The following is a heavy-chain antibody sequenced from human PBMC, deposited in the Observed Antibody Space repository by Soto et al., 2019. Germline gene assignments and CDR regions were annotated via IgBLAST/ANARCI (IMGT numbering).Heavy chain of an antibody. CDR1: GGSMSNYY. D-gene: IGHD2-2*01. V-gene: IGHV4-59*01. CDR2: IYYSGST. J-gene: IGHJ4*02. CDR3: ARRGCSSAGCPYYFDY. Sequence: PSETLSLTSTASGGSMSNYYWGWIRQPPGKGLEWIGYIYYSGSTNYNPSLKSRVTISVDTSKNQFSLKLNSVTAADTAVYYCARRGCSSAGCPYYFDYWGQGTLVTVSS.